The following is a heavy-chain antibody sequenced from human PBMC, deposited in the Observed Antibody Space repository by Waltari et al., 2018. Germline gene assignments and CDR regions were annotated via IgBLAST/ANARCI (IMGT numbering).Heavy chain of an antibody. J-gene: IGHJ4*02. CDR3: ATQSWSNFEY. Sequence: EVQLVESGGGLVQPGGSLRLSWAACECTFAYYWVTWVRQAPGKGLEWVANIKEDGSEKYYVDSVKGRFTISRDNAKNSLYLQMSSLRVEDTAVYYCATQSWSNFEYWGQGTLVTVSS. CDR2: IKEDGSEK. V-gene: IGHV3-7*01. CDR1: ECTFAYYW. D-gene: IGHD3-3*01.